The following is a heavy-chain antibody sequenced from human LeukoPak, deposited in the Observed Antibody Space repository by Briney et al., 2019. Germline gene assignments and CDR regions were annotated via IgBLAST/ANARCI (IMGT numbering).Heavy chain of an antibody. V-gene: IGHV3-23*01. CDR1: GFTFSSYS. J-gene: IGHJ4*02. Sequence: PGGSLRLSCAASGFTFSSYSMNWVRQAPGKGLEWVSAISGSGGSTYYADSVKGRFTISRDNSKNTLYLQMNSLRAEDTAVYYCAKDQGDYVWGSYRYHYFDYWGQGTLVTVSS. D-gene: IGHD3-16*02. CDR2: ISGSGGST. CDR3: AKDQGDYVWGSYRYHYFDY.